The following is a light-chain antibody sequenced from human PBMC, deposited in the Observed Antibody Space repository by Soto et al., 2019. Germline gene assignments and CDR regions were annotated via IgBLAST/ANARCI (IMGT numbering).Light chain of an antibody. CDR2: AAS. CDR1: QGISSH. Sequence: DIQLTQSPSFLSASVGDRVTITCRATQGISSHLAWYQGKPGKAPKLLIYAASTLQSGVPSRFSGGGSGTEFTLTISSLQPDDFATYYYQQLNSYPLTFGGGTKVEIK. J-gene: IGKJ4*01. V-gene: IGKV1-9*01. CDR3: QQLNSYPLT.